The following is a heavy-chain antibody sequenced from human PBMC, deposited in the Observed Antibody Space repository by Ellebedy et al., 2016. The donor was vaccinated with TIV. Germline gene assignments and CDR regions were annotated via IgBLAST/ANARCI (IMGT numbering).Heavy chain of an antibody. CDR3: ASCHCANGVCYLFDY. V-gene: IGHV3-7*03. CDR1: GFTLGNYW. J-gene: IGHJ4*02. Sequence: GESLKISCAASGFTLGNYWMHWVRQGPGKGLEWVATIKQDGSETHYVDSVRGRFTISRDNAKNSFDLQMNSLTAEDTAVYYCASCHCANGVCYLFDYWGQGTQVTVSS. D-gene: IGHD2-8*01. CDR2: IKQDGSET.